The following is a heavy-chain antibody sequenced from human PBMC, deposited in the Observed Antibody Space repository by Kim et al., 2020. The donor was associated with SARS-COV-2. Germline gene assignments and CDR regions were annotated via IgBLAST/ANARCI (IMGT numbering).Heavy chain of an antibody. CDR2: IYYSGST. CDR1: GGSISSYY. V-gene: IGHV4-59*13. Sequence: SETLSLTCTVSGGSISSYYWSWIRQPPGKGLEWIGYIYYSGSTNYNPSLKSRVTISVDTSKNQFSLKLSSVTAADTAVYYFARVSSFYYYYGMDVWGQGT. CDR3: ARVSSFYYYYGMDV. J-gene: IGHJ6*02.